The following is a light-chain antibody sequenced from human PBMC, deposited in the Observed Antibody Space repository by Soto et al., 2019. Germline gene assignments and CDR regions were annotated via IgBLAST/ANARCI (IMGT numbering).Light chain of an antibody. J-gene: IGKJ1*01. CDR1: QGVTSN. CDR3: QQYNTWPRT. Sequence: ETVMTHSPATLSENPGEGATLSCRASQGVTSNLAWYQQKPGQAPRLLIYGASTRAAGIPARFSGSGSGTEFTLTISSLQSEDFAFYYCQQYNTWPRTFGQGTKVDIK. CDR2: GAS. V-gene: IGKV3-15*01.